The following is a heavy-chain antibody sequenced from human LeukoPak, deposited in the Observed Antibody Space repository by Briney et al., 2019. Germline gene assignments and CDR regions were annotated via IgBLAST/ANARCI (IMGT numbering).Heavy chain of an antibody. CDR1: GGSISSYY. J-gene: IGHJ2*01. V-gene: IGHV4-4*07. CDR2: IYTSGST. Sequence: PSETLSLTCTVSGGSISSYYWSWIWQPAGKGLEWIGRIYTSGSTNYNPSLKSRVTMPVDTSKNQFSLKLSSVTAADTAVYYCARVSLSWGSYWYFDLWGRGTLVTVSS. D-gene: IGHD7-27*01. CDR3: ARVSLSWGSYWYFDL.